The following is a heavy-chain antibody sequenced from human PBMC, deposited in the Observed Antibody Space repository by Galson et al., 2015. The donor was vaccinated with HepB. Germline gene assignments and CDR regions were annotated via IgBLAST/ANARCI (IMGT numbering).Heavy chain of an antibody. J-gene: IGHJ6*02. V-gene: IGHV3-11*01. CDR1: GFTFSDYY. D-gene: IGHD5-12*01. CDR3: ARDTNGYSGYDFYYYYYGMDV. Sequence: SLRLSCAASGFTFSDYYMSWIRQAPGKGLEWVSYISSSGSTIYYADSVKGRFTISRDNAKNSLYLQMNSLRAEDTAVYYCARDTNGYSGYDFYYYYYGMDVWGQGTTVTVSS. CDR2: ISSSGSTI.